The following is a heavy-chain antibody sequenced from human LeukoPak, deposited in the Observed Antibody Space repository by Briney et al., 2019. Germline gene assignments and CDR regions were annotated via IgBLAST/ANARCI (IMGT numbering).Heavy chain of an antibody. CDR3: ARVGSSGDYYYYMDA. CDR2: INPNSGGT. J-gene: IGHJ6*03. D-gene: IGHD6-13*01. CDR1: GGTFSSYA. Sequence: ASVKVSCKASGGTFSSYAISWVRQAPGQGLEWMGWINPNSGGTNYAQKFQGRVTMTRDTSISTAYMELSTLRSDDTAVYYCARVGSSGDYYYYMDAWGKGTTVTISS. V-gene: IGHV1-2*02.